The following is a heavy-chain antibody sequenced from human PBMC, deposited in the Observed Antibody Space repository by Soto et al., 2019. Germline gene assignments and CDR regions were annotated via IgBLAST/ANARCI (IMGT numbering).Heavy chain of an antibody. CDR2: IIPILAIA. CDR1: GGTFSSYT. V-gene: IGHV1-69*02. D-gene: IGHD3-3*01. J-gene: IGHJ4*01. Sequence: SVKVSCKASGGTFSSYTISWVRQAPGQGLEWMGRIIPILAIANYAQKFQGRVTITADKSTSTAYMELSSLRSDDTAVYYCARVDFGVSVDYWGHGTLVTVSS. CDR3: ARVDFGVSVDY.